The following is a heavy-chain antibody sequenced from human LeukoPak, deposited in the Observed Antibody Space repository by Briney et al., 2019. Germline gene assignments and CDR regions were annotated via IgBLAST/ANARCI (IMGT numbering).Heavy chain of an antibody. CDR1: GFTFSSYG. Sequence: PGGSLRLSCAASGFTFSSYGMHWVRQAPGKGLEWVAVIWYDGGNKYYADSVKGRFTISRDNSKNTLYLQMNSLRAEDTAVYYCARAGSGYSYGFLVSWGQGTLVTVSS. D-gene: IGHD5-18*01. J-gene: IGHJ5*02. CDR3: ARAGSGYSYGFLVS. CDR2: IWYDGGNK. V-gene: IGHV3-33*01.